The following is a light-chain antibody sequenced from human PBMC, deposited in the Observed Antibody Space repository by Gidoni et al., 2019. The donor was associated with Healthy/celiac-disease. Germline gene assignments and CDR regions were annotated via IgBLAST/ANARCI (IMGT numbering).Light chain of an antibody. Sequence: DIQMTQSPSSLSASVGDRVTITCQASQDISNYLNWYQQKPGKAPKLLIYDASNLETGVPSRFSGSGSGTDLTFTISSLQPEDIATYYCQQYDNLPPVRTFXQXTKLXIK. CDR1: QDISNY. V-gene: IGKV1-33*01. J-gene: IGKJ2*01. CDR3: QQYDNLPPVRT. CDR2: DAS.